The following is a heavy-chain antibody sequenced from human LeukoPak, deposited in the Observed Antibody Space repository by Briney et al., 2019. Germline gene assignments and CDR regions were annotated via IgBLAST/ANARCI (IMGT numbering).Heavy chain of an antibody. J-gene: IGHJ6*03. D-gene: IGHD2-2*01. CDR3: ARDGSWGDYQFYFYMDV. CDR1: GFTFGSFA. Sequence: GGSLRLSCQASGFTFGSFAMSWVRQAPGKGLEWLSGISASGHYIYNADSVKGRFTISRDNSNNTLYIEMNSLRAEDTAVYYCARDGSWGDYQFYFYMDVWGKGTTVTVSS. CDR2: ISASGHYI. V-gene: IGHV3-23*01.